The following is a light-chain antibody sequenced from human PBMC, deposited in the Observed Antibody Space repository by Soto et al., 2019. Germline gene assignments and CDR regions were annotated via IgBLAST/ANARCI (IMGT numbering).Light chain of an antibody. V-gene: IGKV3-20*01. CDR3: QQHGSSSWT. Sequence: EIVLTQSPGTLSLARGKRATLSCRASQSISSSYLACYQQRPGQAPRLLIYGASSRATGIPDRFSGSGSGTEFTLTISRLEPEDFAVYYCQQHGSSSWTFGQGTKVDI. CDR1: QSISSSY. J-gene: IGKJ1*01. CDR2: GAS.